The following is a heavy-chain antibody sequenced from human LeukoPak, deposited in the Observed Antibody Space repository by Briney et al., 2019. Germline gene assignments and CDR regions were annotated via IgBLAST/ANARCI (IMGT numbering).Heavy chain of an antibody. CDR1: GFIFSSYW. Sequence: PGGSLRLSCAASGFIFSSYWMTWVRQAPGKGLEWVANIKQHGNEKYYVDSVKGGFTISRDNAKNSLHLQMSSLRAEDTAVYYCARVRGGYYFDYWGQGTLVTVSS. D-gene: IGHD3-16*01. J-gene: IGHJ4*02. CDR2: IKQHGNEK. CDR3: ARVRGGYYFDY. V-gene: IGHV3-7*03.